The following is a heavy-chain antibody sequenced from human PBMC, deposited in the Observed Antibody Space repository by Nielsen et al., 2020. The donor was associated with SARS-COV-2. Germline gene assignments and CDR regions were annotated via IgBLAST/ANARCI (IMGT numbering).Heavy chain of an antibody. CDR1: GFTFSDYY. J-gene: IGHJ4*02. Sequence: LSLTCAASGFTFSDYYMSWIRQAPGKGLEWVSYISSSGSTIYYADSVKGRFTISRDNAKNSLYLQMNSLRAEDTAVYYCARHLPTTVTDYWGQGTLVTVSS. V-gene: IGHV3-11*01. CDR2: ISSSGSTI. D-gene: IGHD4-17*01. CDR3: ARHLPTTVTDY.